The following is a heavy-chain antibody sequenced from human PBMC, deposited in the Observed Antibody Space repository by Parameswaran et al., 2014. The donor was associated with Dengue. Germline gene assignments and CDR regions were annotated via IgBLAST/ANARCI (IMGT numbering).Heavy chain of an antibody. Sequence: PGKALEWLAHIFSNDEKSYSTSLKSRLTISKDTSKSQVVLTMTNMDPVDTATYYCARVPVTTIFGPTGVNYYYMDVWGKGTTVTVSS. V-gene: IGHV2-26*01. CDR3: ARVPVTTIFGPTGVNYYYMDV. D-gene: IGHD3-3*01. CDR2: IFSNDEK. J-gene: IGHJ6*03.